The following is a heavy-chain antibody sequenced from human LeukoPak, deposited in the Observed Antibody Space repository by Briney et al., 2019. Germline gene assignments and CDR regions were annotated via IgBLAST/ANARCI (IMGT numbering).Heavy chain of an antibody. CDR2: ISSSGSTI. D-gene: IGHD6-19*01. J-gene: IGHJ3*02. V-gene: IGHV3-11*04. CDR3: ARGYSSGWHNDAFDI. Sequence: GGSLRLSCAASGFTFSDYYMSWIRQAPGKGLEWVSYISSSGSTIYYADSVKGRFTISRDNAKNSLYLQMNSLRAEDTAVYYCARGYSSGWHNDAFDIWGQGTMVTVSS. CDR1: GFTFSDYY.